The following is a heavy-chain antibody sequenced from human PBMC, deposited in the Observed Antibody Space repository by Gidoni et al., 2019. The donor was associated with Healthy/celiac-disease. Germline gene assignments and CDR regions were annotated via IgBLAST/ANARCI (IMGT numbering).Heavy chain of an antibody. J-gene: IGHJ6*02. CDR2: ISYDGSNK. CDR3: ARTGDSSGYYQNYYYYYGMDV. V-gene: IGHV3-30-3*01. D-gene: IGHD3-22*01. Sequence: QVQLVESGGGVVQPGRSLRLPCAASGFTFSSYALHWVRQAPGKGLEWVAVISYDGSNKYYADSVEGRFTISRDNSKNTLYLQMNSLRAEDTAVYYCARTGDSSGYYQNYYYYYGMDVWGQGTTVTVSS. CDR1: GFTFSSYA.